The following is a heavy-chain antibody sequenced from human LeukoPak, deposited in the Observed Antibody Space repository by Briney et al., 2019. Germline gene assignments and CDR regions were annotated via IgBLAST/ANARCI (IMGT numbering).Heavy chain of an antibody. J-gene: IGHJ6*03. CDR3: TRGSIAYYYMDV. CDR2: IYYSGST. V-gene: IGHV4-39*07. D-gene: IGHD3-22*01. Sequence: SETLSLTCTVSGGSISSSSYYWGWIRQPPGKGLEWIGSIYYSGSTNYNPSLKSRVTISVDTSKNQFSLKLSSVTAADTAVYYCTRGSIAYYYMDVWGKGTTVTVSS. CDR1: GGSISSSSYY.